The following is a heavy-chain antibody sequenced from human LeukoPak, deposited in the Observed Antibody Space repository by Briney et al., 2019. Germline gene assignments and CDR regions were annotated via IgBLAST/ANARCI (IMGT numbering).Heavy chain of an antibody. D-gene: IGHD2-21*02. J-gene: IGHJ2*01. CDR2: IIPIFGTA. V-gene: IGHV1-69*13. CDR1: RYTFSSYA. Sequence: SVKVSCKASRYTFSSYAISWVRQAPGQGLEWMGGIIPIFGTANYAQKFQGRVTITADESTSTAYMELSSLRSEDTAVYYCARERTDIVVVTATTYWYFDLWGRGTLVTVSS. CDR3: ARERTDIVVVTATTYWYFDL.